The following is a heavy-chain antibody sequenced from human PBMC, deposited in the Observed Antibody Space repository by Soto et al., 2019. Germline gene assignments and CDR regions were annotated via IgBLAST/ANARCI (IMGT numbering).Heavy chain of an antibody. V-gene: IGHV5-51*01. Sequence: GESLKISCKGSGYSFTSYWIGWVRQMPGKGLEWMGIIYPGDSDTRYSPSFQGQVTISADKSISTAYLQWSSLKASDTAMYYCARQGGDFIAVDGSARRLNYYYGMDVWGQGTTVTVSS. CDR3: ARQGGDFIAVDGSARRLNYYYGMDV. CDR2: IYPGDSDT. J-gene: IGHJ6*02. CDR1: GYSFTSYW. D-gene: IGHD6-19*01.